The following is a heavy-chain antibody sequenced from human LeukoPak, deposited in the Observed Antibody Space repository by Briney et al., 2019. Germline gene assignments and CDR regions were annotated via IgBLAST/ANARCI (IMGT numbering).Heavy chain of an antibody. Sequence: SQTLSLPCTVSGASFSSGDQYWNWIRQSPGKGLEWIGSIHTSERLYNNPSLESRVTISIDTSKSQFSLNLSSVTAADSAVYFCSRGLDSRKLGYWGQGNLVTVSS. CDR3: SRGLDSRKLGY. CDR2: IHTSERL. V-gene: IGHV4-31*03. J-gene: IGHJ4*02. D-gene: IGHD3-22*01. CDR1: GASFSSGDQY.